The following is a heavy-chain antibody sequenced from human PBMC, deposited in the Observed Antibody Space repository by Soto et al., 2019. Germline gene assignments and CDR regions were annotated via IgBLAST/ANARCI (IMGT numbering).Heavy chain of an antibody. D-gene: IGHD3-10*01. V-gene: IGHV4-39*01. Sequence: SETLSLTCTVSGGSISSSSYYWGWIRQPPGKGLEWIGSIYYSGSTYYNPSLKSRVTISVDTSKNQFSLKLSSVTAADTAVYYCARYVWFGELLFQNWFDPWGQGTLVTVSS. CDR3: ARYVWFGELLFQNWFDP. CDR1: GGSISSSSYY. CDR2: IYYSGST. J-gene: IGHJ5*02.